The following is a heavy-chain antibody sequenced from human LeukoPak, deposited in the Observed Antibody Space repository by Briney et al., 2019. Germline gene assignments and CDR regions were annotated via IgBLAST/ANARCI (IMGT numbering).Heavy chain of an antibody. J-gene: IGHJ4*02. Sequence: GASVKVSCKASGYTFTGYYMYWVRQAPGQGLEWMGWINPNSGGTNYAQKFQGRVTMTRDTSISTAYMELSRLRSDDTAVYYCARALAVAGTLRGGGNSYYFDYWGQGTLVTVSS. CDR2: INPNSGGT. CDR3: ARALAVAGTLRGGGNSYYFDY. V-gene: IGHV1-2*02. CDR1: GYTFTGYY. D-gene: IGHD6-19*01.